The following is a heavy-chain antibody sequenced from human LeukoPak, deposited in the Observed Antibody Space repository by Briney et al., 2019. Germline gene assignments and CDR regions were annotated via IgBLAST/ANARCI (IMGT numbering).Heavy chain of an antibody. CDR1: GYSISSGYY. D-gene: IGHD2-2*02. CDR3: ARECSSTTCYTRSFDP. V-gene: IGHV4-38-2*02. Sequence: SETLSLTCIVSGYSISSGYYWGWIRRPPRKGLEWIGNLFHSGSTYYNPTLRSRATISGDTSKNQFSLSLSSVTAADTAVYYCARECSSTTCYTRSFDPWGQGTLVTVSS. CDR2: LFHSGST. J-gene: IGHJ5*02.